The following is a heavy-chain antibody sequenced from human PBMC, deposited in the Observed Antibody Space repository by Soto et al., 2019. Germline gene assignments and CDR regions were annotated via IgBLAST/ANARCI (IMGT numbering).Heavy chain of an antibody. Sequence: GGSLRLSCAASGFTFDDYAMQWVRQVPGKGLEWVSGISWNSAGIGYADSVKGRFTISRDNAKKSLYLQMSNLRGEDTALYYCVKDISKDYDDYEPPAGDYWGQGTLVTVSS. CDR1: GFTFDDYA. V-gene: IGHV3-9*01. CDR2: ISWNSAGI. CDR3: VKDISKDYDDYEPPAGDY. J-gene: IGHJ4*02. D-gene: IGHD4-17*01.